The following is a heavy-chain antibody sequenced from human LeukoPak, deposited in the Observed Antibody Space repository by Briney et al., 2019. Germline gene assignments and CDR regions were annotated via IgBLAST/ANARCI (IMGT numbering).Heavy chain of an antibody. CDR2: IKPDGSAE. CDR1: GFTFSSNW. Sequence: GGSLRLSCATSGFTFSSNWMSWVRHAPGRGLEWVANIKPDGSAEYYAASVKGRFTVSRDNAKNSLYLQMDSLRVEDTAVYYCARTPYGDYAFDIWGQGTMVTVSS. D-gene: IGHD4-17*01. V-gene: IGHV3-7*01. CDR3: ARTPYGDYAFDI. J-gene: IGHJ3*02.